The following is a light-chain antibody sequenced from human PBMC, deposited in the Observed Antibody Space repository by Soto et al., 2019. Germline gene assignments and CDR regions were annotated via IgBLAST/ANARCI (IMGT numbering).Light chain of an antibody. J-gene: IGKJ1*01. CDR1: QTISSW. Sequence: IQMTQSPSTLSGFVGDRVTITCRAIQTISSWVAWYQQKPGKAPKLLIYKASTLKSGVPSRFSGSGSGTDFTLTISCLQSEDFATDDCQQYYSYPTFGQGTKVDIK. CDR2: KAS. V-gene: IGKV1-5*03. CDR3: QQYYSYPT.